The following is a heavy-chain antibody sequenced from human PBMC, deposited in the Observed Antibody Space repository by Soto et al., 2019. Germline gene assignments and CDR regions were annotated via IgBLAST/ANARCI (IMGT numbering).Heavy chain of an antibody. CDR2: IYYTGSA. CDR3: ARLPGPESL. V-gene: IGHV4-61*03. D-gene: IGHD2-8*02. Sequence: PSETLSLTXSVSGGSVSSGDYYWSWVRQPPGKGLEWIGYIYYTGSASYNPSLKSRVTMSADTSKNLLSLNLKSVTAADTAMYFCARLPGPESLWGQGTLVTVS. J-gene: IGHJ4*02. CDR1: GGSVSSGDYY.